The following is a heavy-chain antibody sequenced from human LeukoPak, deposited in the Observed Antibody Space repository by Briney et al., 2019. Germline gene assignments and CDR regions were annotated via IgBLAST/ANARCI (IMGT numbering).Heavy chain of an antibody. CDR3: ARGSGYVQLFDY. CDR2: IYYSGST. V-gene: IGHV4-39*01. Sequence: SETLSLTCTVSGGSISSSSYYWCWIRQPPGKGLEWIGSIYYSGSTYYNPSLKSRVTISVDTSKNQFSLMLSSVTAADTAVYYCARGSGYVQLFDYWGQGTLVTVSS. J-gene: IGHJ4*02. D-gene: IGHD5-12*01. CDR1: GGSISSSSYY.